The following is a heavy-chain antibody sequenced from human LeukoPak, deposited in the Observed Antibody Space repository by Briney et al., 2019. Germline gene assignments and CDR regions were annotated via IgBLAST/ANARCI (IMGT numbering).Heavy chain of an antibody. Sequence: SVKVSCMPSGGTFSSYAISWVRQAPGQGVEWMGGIIPIFGTANYAQKFQGRVTLTADEAPRTAYMEPSSRRRPDPAVYLCARDPIPETIFGVVIIPYYFDSGAKGPLATVSS. V-gene: IGHV1-69*13. J-gene: IGHJ4*02. CDR3: ARDPIPETIFGVVIIPYYFDS. D-gene: IGHD3-3*01. CDR1: GGTFSSYA. CDR2: IIPIFGTA.